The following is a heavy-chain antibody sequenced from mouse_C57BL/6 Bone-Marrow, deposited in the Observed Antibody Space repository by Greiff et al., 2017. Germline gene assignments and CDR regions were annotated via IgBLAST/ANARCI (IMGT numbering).Heavy chain of an antibody. D-gene: IGHD2-3*01. J-gene: IGHJ4*01. CDR3: TIRDGAMDD. CDR1: GFNFTDYY. Sequence: VQLQQPGAELVKPGASVKMSCKASGFNFTDYYMHWVKQRPGQGLEWIGRIDPDDGDTNYTRKFKGKATMTADTSSSTAYLQLSSLTSEDAAVYYCTIRDGAMDDWGQGTSVTVSS. V-gene: IGHV14-1*01. CDR2: IDPDDGDT.